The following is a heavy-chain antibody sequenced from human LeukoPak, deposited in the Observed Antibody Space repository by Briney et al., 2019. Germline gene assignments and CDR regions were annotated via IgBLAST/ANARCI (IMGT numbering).Heavy chain of an antibody. Sequence: SETLSLTCTVSGGSISNYYRSWIRQPPGKGLEWLGCIYYSGSTNYNPSLKSRVTISVDTSKNQFSLRLSSVTAADTAVYYCARGRGDSSSPFDYWGQGTLVTVSS. J-gene: IGHJ4*02. V-gene: IGHV4-59*01. CDR1: GGSISNYY. D-gene: IGHD6-13*01. CDR2: IYYSGST. CDR3: ARGRGDSSSPFDY.